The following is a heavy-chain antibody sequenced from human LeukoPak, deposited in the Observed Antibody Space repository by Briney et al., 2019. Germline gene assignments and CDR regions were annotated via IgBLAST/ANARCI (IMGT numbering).Heavy chain of an antibody. CDR3: AKVDV. Sequence: GGSLRLSCAVSGHSISNYWMTWVRQAPGKGLEWVANIKQDGSEKNYVDSVKGRFTISRDNAKNSVFLQMNSLRVEDTAVYYCAKVDVWGQGTTVTVSS. CDR1: GHSISNYW. V-gene: IGHV3-7*01. CDR2: IKQDGSEK. J-gene: IGHJ6*02.